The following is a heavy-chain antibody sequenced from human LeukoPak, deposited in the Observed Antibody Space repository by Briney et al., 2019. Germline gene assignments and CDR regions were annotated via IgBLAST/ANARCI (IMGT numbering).Heavy chain of an antibody. V-gene: IGHV4-61*02. Sequence: NASQTLSLTCTVSGGSISSGSYYWSWIRQPAGKGLEWIGRIYTSGSTNYNPSLKSRVTISVDTSKNQFSLKLSSVTAADTAVYYCARSYLAFSSWYGYWGQGTLVTVSS. J-gene: IGHJ4*02. D-gene: IGHD6-13*01. CDR2: IYTSGST. CDR1: GGSISSGSYY. CDR3: ARSYLAFSSWYGY.